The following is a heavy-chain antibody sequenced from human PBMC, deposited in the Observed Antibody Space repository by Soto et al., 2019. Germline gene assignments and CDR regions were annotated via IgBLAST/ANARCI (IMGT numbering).Heavy chain of an antibody. D-gene: IGHD3-22*01. CDR3: AREGTRYYYDSSGYYSPKFTEDYYYYYGMDV. CDR1: GYTFTSYG. CDR2: ISAYNGNT. Sequence: GASVKVSCKASGYTFTSYGISWVRQAPGQGLEWMGWISAYNGNTNYAQKLQGRVTMTADTSTSTAYMELRSLRSDDTAVYYCAREGTRYYYDSSGYYSPKFTEDYYYYYGMDVWGQGTTVTVSS. J-gene: IGHJ6*02. V-gene: IGHV1-18*01.